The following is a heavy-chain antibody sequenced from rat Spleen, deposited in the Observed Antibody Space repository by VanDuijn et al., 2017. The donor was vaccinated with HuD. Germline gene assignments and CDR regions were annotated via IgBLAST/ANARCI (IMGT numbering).Heavy chain of an antibody. Sequence: EVQLVESGGGLVQPGRSLKLSCAASGFTFSDYNMAWVRLAPKKGLEWVATILYDGGRTYYRDSVKGRFTISRDNTKNTLYLQMDNLRSEDTATYYCTRAGYLRDWYFDFWGPGTMVTVSS. CDR1: GFTFSDYN. CDR3: TRAGYLRDWYFDF. CDR2: ILYDGGRT. D-gene: IGHD2-2*01. V-gene: IGHV5S10*01. J-gene: IGHJ1*01.